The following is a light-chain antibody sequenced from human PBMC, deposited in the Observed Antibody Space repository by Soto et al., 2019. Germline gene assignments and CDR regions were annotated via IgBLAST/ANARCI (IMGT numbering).Light chain of an antibody. CDR1: SSDVGGYNY. J-gene: IGLJ2*01. V-gene: IGLV2-14*01. CDR3: SSYTSSGTLVV. CDR2: DVS. Sequence: QSALTQPRSVSGSPGQSVTISCTGTSSDVGGYNYVSWYQQHPGKAPKLMIYDVSNRPSGVSNRFSGSKSGNTASLTISGLQAEDEADYYCSSYTSSGTLVVFGGGTQLTVL.